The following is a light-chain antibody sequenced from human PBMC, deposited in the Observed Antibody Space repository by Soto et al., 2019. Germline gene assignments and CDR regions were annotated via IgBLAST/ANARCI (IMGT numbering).Light chain of an antibody. V-gene: IGKV3-20*01. J-gene: IGKJ2*01. CDR2: GAS. Sequence: DIVLTQSPGTLSLSPGERATLSCRASQSVSSIYLAWYQQKPGQAPRLLIYGASSRATGIPDRFSGSGSETDFSLPITRLEPEDSAVYNCQQYAGSPRTFGRGTKVDI. CDR3: QQYAGSPRT. CDR1: QSVSSIY.